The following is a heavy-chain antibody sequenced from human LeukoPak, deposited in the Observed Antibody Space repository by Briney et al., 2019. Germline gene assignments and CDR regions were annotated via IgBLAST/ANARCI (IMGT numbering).Heavy chain of an antibody. Sequence: PSETLSLTCTVSGGSISSYYWSWIRQPAGKGLEWIGRIYTSGSTNYNPSLKSRVTISVDTSKNQFSLKLSSVTAADTAVYYCARVHCSSTSCPHDAFDIWGQGTMVTVSS. CDR1: GGSISSYY. CDR3: ARVHCSSTSCPHDAFDI. D-gene: IGHD2-2*01. CDR2: IYTSGST. V-gene: IGHV4-4*07. J-gene: IGHJ3*02.